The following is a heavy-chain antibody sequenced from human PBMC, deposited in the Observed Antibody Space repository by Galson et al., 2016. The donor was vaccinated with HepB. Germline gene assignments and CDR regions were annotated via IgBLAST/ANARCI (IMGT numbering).Heavy chain of an antibody. CDR3: AKSQPGYSSGWYTLPIDAFDI. J-gene: IGHJ3*02. CDR1: GFTFSSYA. V-gene: IGHV3-23*01. Sequence: SLRLSCAASGFTFSSYAMSWVRQAPGKGLEWVSTISGSGYNTYYADSVKGRFTISRDNSKNTLYLQMNSLRAEDTAVYYCAKSQPGYSSGWYTLPIDAFDIWGQGTRVTVSS. D-gene: IGHD6-19*01. CDR2: ISGSGYNT.